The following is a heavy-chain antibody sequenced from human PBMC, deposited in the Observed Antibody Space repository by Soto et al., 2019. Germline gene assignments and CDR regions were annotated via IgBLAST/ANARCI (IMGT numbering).Heavy chain of an antibody. V-gene: IGHV3-23*01. J-gene: IGHJ6*02. CDR1: GFTFSSYA. D-gene: IGHD3-9*01. Sequence: EVQLLESGGGLVQPGGSLRLSCAASGFTFSSYAMSWVRQAPGKGLEWVSAISGSGGSTYYADSVKGRFTISRDNSKNALYLQMNSLRAEETAVYYWVKNVWGITIFGGMDVWGQGTTVTVSS. CDR3: VKNVWGITIFGGMDV. CDR2: ISGSGGST.